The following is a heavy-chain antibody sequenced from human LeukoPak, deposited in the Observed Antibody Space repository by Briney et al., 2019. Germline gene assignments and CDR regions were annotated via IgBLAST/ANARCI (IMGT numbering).Heavy chain of an antibody. Sequence: GGSLRLSCSASGFTFSTYWMSWVRQAPGKGLEWVANIKEDGSQKHYVDSVTGRFTISRDNAKRSSYLQMKSLRDEDTAVYFCARALWNSGCVWGQGTLVTVSS. D-gene: IGHD1-7*01. CDR2: IKEDGSQK. J-gene: IGHJ4*02. CDR3: ARALWNSGCV. V-gene: IGHV3-7*03. CDR1: GFTFSTYW.